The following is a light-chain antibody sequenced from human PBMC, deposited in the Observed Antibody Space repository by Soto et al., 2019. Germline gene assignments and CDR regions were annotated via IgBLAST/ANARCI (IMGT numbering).Light chain of an antibody. CDR1: QSVSSSY. V-gene: IGKV3-20*01. Sequence: EIVLTQSPGTLSLSPGERATLSCRASQSVSSSYLAWYQQKPGQAPRLIIYGASDRATGIPDRFSGSGSGTDFTHTISRLEPEDFAVYYCQQYGSSPYTFGQGTTREIK. CDR2: GAS. J-gene: IGKJ2*01. CDR3: QQYGSSPYT.